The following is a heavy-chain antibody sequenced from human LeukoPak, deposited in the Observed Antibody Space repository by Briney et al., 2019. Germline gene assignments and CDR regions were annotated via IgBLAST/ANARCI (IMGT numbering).Heavy chain of an antibody. CDR2: ISPYNDYT. CDR1: GYTFTNYG. CDR3: ARWYCSSTSCYAGAFDM. D-gene: IGHD2-2*01. J-gene: IGHJ3*02. V-gene: IGHV1-18*04. Sequence: ASVRVSCKASGYTFTNYGISWVRQAPGQGVEWMGWISPYNDYTNYSQKLQGRVTMTTDTSTSTGYMELRSLRSDDTAVYYCARWYCSSTSCYAGAFDMWGQGTMVTVSS.